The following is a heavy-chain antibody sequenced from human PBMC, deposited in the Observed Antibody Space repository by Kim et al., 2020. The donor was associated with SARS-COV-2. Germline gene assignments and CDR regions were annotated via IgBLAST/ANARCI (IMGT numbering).Heavy chain of an antibody. J-gene: IGHJ3*02. CDR2: ISSSSSYI. CDR3: ARGFGSLLWFPDI. D-gene: IGHD3-10*01. Sequence: GGSLRLSCAASGFTFSSYSMNWVRQAPGKGLEWVSSISSSSSYIYYADSVKGRFTISRDNAKNSLYLQMNSLRAEDTAVYYCARGFGSLLWFPDIWGQGTMVTVSS. V-gene: IGHV3-21*01. CDR1: GFTFSSYS.